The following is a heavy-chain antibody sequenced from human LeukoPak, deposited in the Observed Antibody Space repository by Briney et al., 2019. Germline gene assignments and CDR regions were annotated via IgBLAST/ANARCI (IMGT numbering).Heavy chain of an antibody. CDR1: GGSISSSSYY. V-gene: IGHV4-39*02. Sequence: SETLSLTCTVSGGSISSSSYYWGWIRQPPGKGLEWIGSIYYSGSTYYNPSLKSRVTISVDTSKNHFSLKLTSVTAADTAVYYCARGRGELRFMEWLPMYYFDYWGQGTLVTVSS. CDR2: IYYSGST. CDR3: ARGRGELRFMEWLPMYYFDY. D-gene: IGHD3-3*01. J-gene: IGHJ4*02.